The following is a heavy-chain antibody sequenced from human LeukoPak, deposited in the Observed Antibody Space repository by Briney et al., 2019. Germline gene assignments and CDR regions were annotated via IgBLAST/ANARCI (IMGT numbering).Heavy chain of an antibody. CDR3: ARDPMGATTY. Sequence: GSLRPPCAASGFTFSSLWMPWVRQAPGKGLVWVSRINTDASSTSYAGSVKGRFTISRDNAKNTLYLQMNSLRADDTAVYYCARDPMGATTYWGQGTLVTVSS. J-gene: IGHJ4*02. CDR1: GFTFSSLW. CDR2: INTDASST. V-gene: IGHV3-74*01. D-gene: IGHD1-26*01.